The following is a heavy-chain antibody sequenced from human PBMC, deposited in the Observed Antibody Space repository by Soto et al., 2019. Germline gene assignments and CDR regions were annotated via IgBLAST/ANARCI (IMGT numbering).Heavy chain of an antibody. CDR3: AKGVGLESSEQNDY. Sequence: GGSLRLSCAASGFTFTSYAMTWVRQAPGKGLEWDSSISGSGGRTHYADSVKGRFTISRDNSKDTMYLQMSSLRVEDTAVYYCAKGVGLESSEQNDYWGQGTLVTVSS. J-gene: IGHJ4*02. CDR1: GFTFTSYA. V-gene: IGHV3-23*01. D-gene: IGHD1-1*01. CDR2: ISGSGGRT.